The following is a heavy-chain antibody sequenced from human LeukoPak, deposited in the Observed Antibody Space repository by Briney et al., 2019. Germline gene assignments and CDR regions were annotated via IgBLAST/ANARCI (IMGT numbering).Heavy chain of an antibody. J-gene: IGHJ4*02. CDR1: GFTFSSYW. CDR3: ARGRPHGNDY. V-gene: IGHV3-74*01. CDR2: IASDGSST. D-gene: IGHD4-23*01. Sequence: QTGRSLRLSCAASGFTFSSYWMNWVRQAPGMGLVWVSRIASDGSSTTYADSVKGRFSISRDNAKNTLYLQMNSLRVEDTAVYYCARGRPHGNDYWGQGTLVTVSS.